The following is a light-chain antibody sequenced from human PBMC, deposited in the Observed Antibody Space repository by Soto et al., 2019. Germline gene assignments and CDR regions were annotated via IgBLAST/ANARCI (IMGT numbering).Light chain of an antibody. V-gene: IGKV3-15*01. CDR3: QQRSNWPRK. Sequence: EIVMTHSPVTLSVSPWERATLSCRASQSVRRNLAWYQQKPGQAPRLLISGASTRATGIPARFSGSGSGTEFTLTISSLEPEDFAVYYCQQRSNWPRKFGQGTKVDIK. CDR1: QSVRRN. J-gene: IGKJ1*01. CDR2: GAS.